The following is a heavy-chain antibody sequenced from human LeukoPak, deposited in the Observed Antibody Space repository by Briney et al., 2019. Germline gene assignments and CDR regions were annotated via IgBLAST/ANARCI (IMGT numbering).Heavy chain of an antibody. CDR1: GFTVSNNY. CDR3: ARNGPGGYYFDF. J-gene: IGHJ4*02. V-gene: IGHV3-66*01. D-gene: IGHD2-8*02. Sequence: GGSLRLSCAASGFTVSNNYMSWVRQAPGKGLEWVSIIYAGGYTFYADSVKDRFTISRDNSKNTLYLQMNSLTAEDTAVYYCARNGPGGYYFDFWGQGTLVTVSS. CDR2: IYAGGYT.